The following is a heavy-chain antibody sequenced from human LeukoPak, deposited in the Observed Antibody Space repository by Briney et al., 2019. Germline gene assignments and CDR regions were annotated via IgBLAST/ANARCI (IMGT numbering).Heavy chain of an antibody. CDR2: INHSGST. V-gene: IGHV4-34*01. CDR1: GGSFSGYY. D-gene: IGHD3-9*01. CDR3: ARGYYDILTGSYYYYYYMDV. Sequence: ASETLSLTCAVYGGSFSGYYWSWIRQPPGKGLEWIGEINHSGSTNYNPSLKSRVTISVDTSKNQFSLKLSSVTAADTAVYYCARGYYDILTGSYYYYYYMDVWGKGTTVTISS. J-gene: IGHJ6*03.